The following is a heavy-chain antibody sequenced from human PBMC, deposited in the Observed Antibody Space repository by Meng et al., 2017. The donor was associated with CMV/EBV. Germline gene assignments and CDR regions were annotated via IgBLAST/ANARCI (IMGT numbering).Heavy chain of an antibody. V-gene: IGHV4-59*01. J-gene: IGHJ6*02. CDR3: ARFKGMDV. CDR2: IYYSGST. CDR1: GGSISSYY. Sequence: GSLRLSCTVSGGSISSYYWSWIRQPPGKGLEWIGYIYYSGSTNYNPSLKSRVTISVDTSKNQFSLKLSSVTAADTAVYYCARFKGMDVWGQGTTVTVSS.